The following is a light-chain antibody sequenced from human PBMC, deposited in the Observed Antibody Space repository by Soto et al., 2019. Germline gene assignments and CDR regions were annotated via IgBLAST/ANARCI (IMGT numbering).Light chain of an antibody. CDR2: AAS. CDR1: QSIRRF. J-gene: IGKJ5*01. V-gene: IGKV1-39*01. Sequence: DIQMTQSPSSLSASVGYRVTITCRASQSIRRFLNWYQQKPGKAPKLLIYAASILESGVPSRFSGSGSGTGFTLTISSLQPEDFATYHCQQSYITPVTFGQGTRLEIK. CDR3: QQSYITPVT.